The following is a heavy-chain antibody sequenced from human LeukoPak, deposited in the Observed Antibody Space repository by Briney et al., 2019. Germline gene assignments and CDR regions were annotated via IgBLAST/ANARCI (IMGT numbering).Heavy chain of an antibody. CDR2: IFTSGHT. J-gene: IGHJ4*02. V-gene: IGHV4-4*07. CDR1: GGSMSSYY. CDR3: ARSYDRSGYPVGFDY. D-gene: IGHD3-22*01. Sequence: PSETLSLTCTVSGGSMSSYYWSWIRQPAGKGLEWIGRIFTSGHTNYNPALNSRVTVSVDTSKNQFSLKLSSVTAADTAVYYCARSYDRSGYPVGFDYWGQGTLVIVSS.